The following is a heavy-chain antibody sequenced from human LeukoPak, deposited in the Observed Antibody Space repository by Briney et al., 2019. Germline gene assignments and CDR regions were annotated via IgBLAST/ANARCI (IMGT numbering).Heavy chain of an antibody. D-gene: IGHD6-13*01. V-gene: IGHV3-23*01. J-gene: IGHJ4*02. CDR1: GFTFSNAW. Sequence: GGSLRLSCAASGFTFSNAWMMWVRQVPGKGLEWVSAISGSGGSTYYADSVKGRFTISRDNSKNTLYLQMNSLRAEDTAVYYCAKEGVYSSSWYYFDYWGQGTLVTVSS. CDR3: AKEGVYSSSWYYFDY. CDR2: ISGSGGST.